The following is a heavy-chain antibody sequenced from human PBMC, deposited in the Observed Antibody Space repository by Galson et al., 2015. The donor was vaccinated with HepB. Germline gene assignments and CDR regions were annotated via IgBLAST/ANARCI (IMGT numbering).Heavy chain of an antibody. V-gene: IGHV1-18*04. J-gene: IGHJ4*02. CDR3: ARVYLTYYYDSSGYHQSFDY. Sequence: SVKVSCKASGYTFTSYGISWVRQAPGQGLEWMGWISAYNGNTNYAQKLQGRVTMTTDTSTSTAYMELRSLRSDDTAVYYCARVYLTYYYDSSGYHQSFDYWGQGTLVTVSS. D-gene: IGHD3-22*01. CDR1: GYTFTSYG. CDR2: ISAYNGNT.